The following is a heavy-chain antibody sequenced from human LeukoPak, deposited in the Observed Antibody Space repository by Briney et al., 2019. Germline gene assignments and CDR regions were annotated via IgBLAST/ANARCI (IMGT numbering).Heavy chain of an antibody. V-gene: IGHV1-46*01. Sequence: ASVKISCKASGYTFTSYYMHWVRQAPGQGLEWMGIINPSGGSTSYAQKFQGRVTMTRDMSTSTVYMELSSLRSEDTAVYYCARDRPTVTTGTDYWGQGTLVTVPS. J-gene: IGHJ4*02. D-gene: IGHD4-17*01. CDR2: INPSGGST. CDR3: ARDRPTVTTGTDY. CDR1: GYTFTSYY.